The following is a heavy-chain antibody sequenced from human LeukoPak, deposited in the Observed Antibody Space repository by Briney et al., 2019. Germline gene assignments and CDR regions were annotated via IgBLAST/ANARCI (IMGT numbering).Heavy chain of an antibody. CDR2: INWNGGST. Sequence: RPGGSPRLSSAASGLMFSSYAMNGVCQTPGKGLEWGSGINWNGGSTGYADSVRGRFTISRDNAKNSRYLQMNSLRAEDTAVYYCARGGHYYGSGSYRFWGTNYYYYYMDVWGKGTTVNVS. J-gene: IGHJ6*03. CDR3: ARGGHYYGSGSYRFWGTNYYYYYMDV. CDR1: GLMFSSYA. D-gene: IGHD3-10*01. V-gene: IGHV3-20*04.